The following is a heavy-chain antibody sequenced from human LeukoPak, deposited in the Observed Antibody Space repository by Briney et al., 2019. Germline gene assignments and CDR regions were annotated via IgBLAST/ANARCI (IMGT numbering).Heavy chain of an antibody. Sequence: ASVKVSCKASGYTFNSYAITWVRQAPGQGLEWMGWISTYNGITSYAQKLQSRVTMTTDTSSTTAYMELRSLRSDDTALYYCARDRGLRATAGTRIDFWGQGTLVTVSS. D-gene: IGHD6-13*01. V-gene: IGHV1-18*01. J-gene: IGHJ4*02. CDR1: GYTFNSYA. CDR3: ARDRGLRATAGTRIDF. CDR2: ISTYNGIT.